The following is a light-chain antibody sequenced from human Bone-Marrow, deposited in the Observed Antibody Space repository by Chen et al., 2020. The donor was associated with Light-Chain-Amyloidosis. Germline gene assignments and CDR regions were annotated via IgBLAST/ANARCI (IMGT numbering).Light chain of an antibody. Sequence: DIQMTQSPSSLSASVGDRVTITCRASRGISKSLAWYQLKPGKAPKLLIHGTSKLHNGVPSRFSGSESGTDYTLTISSLQPEDFATYFCQHYYTTPRTFGQGTKLEIK. CDR1: RGISKS. CDR3: QHYYTTPRT. CDR2: GTS. J-gene: IGKJ2*01. V-gene: IGKV1-NL1*01.